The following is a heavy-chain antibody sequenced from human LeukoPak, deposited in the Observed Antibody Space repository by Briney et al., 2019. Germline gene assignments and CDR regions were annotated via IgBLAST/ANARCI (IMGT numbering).Heavy chain of an antibody. CDR2: INEDGSEE. D-gene: IGHD3-16*01. V-gene: IGHV3-7*01. CDR1: RFTFISYL. J-gene: IGHJ4*02. Sequence: EGPLRLSSVTPRFTFISYLLCWVRQALGKGLGWVTNINEDGSEENYGDSMKGRLTISRDNARNSLYLQMDSLRADDTAVYYCARPSFDGRGWGSDHWGQGTLVTVGS. CDR3: ARPSFDGRGWGSDH.